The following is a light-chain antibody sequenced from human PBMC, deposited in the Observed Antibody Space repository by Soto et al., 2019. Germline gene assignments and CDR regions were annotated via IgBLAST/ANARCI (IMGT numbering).Light chain of an antibody. CDR3: LHDYNYPRT. V-gene: IGKV1-6*01. CDR2: AAS. CDR1: QDIRSE. Sequence: AIQMTQSPSSLSASVGDRVTITCRASQDIRSELAWYQQKPGKAPILLISAASTLQSGVPSRFSGSGSGADFTLTISSLQPEDFATYYCLHDYNYPRTFGQGTKVEIK. J-gene: IGKJ1*01.